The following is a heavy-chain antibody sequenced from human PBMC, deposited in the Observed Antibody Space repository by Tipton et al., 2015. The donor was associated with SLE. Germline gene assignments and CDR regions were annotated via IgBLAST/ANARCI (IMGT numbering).Heavy chain of an antibody. V-gene: IGHV4-34*01. CDR2: INHSGST. J-gene: IGHJ3*02. CDR3: AREEEKDFWSGGDAFDI. Sequence: TLSLTCAVYGGSFSGYYWSWIRQPPGKGLEWIGEINHSGSTNYNPSLKSRVTISVDTSKNQFSLKLSSVTAADTAVYYCAREEEKDFWSGGDAFDIWGQGTLVTVSS. D-gene: IGHD3-3*01. CDR1: GGSFSGYY.